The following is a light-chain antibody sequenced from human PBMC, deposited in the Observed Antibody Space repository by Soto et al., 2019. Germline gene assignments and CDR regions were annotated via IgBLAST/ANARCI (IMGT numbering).Light chain of an antibody. J-gene: IGKJ1*01. CDR1: QSVSSSY. V-gene: IGKV3-20*01. CDR3: QHYGSSWT. CDR2: GAS. Sequence: EIVLTQSPGTLSLSPGERATLSCRASQSVSSSYLAWYQQKAGRAPRLLIYGASNRATGIPDRFSGSGSGTDFILTISRLEPEDFAVYYCQHYGSSWTFGQGTKV.